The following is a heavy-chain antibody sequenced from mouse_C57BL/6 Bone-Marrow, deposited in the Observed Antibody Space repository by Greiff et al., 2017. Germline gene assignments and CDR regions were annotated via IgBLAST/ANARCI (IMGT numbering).Heavy chain of an antibody. CDR1: GFNIKDAY. Sequence: EVQGVESGAELMRPGASVKLSCTASGFNIKDAYMHWVKQRPEQGLEWIGWIDPENGDTEYASKFQGKATITADTSSNTAYLQLSILTSEDTAVYYCALWLRRGYYFDYWGQGTTLTVSS. CDR2: IDPENGDT. D-gene: IGHD2-2*01. V-gene: IGHV14-4*01. J-gene: IGHJ2*01. CDR3: ALWLRRGYYFDY.